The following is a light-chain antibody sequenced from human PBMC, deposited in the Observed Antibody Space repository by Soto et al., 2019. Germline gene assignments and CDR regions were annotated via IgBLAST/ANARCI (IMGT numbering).Light chain of an antibody. CDR2: TNS. CDR1: SSSVGSNS. V-gene: IGLV1-44*01. CDR3: AAWDDSLHGYV. Sequence: QSVLTQPPSASGTPGQRVTISCSGSSSSVGSNSVNWYQQLPGTAPKLLIYTNSQRPSGVPDRFSGSRSGTSASLAISGLRSEDEADYYCAAWDDSLHGYVFGGGTKVTVL. J-gene: IGLJ1*01.